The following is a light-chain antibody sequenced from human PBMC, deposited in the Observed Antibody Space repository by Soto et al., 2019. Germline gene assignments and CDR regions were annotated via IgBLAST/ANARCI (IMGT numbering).Light chain of an antibody. J-gene: IGKJ1*01. Sequence: DIVMTQSPDSLAVSLGERATINCKSSQSVLYSSNNDNCLAWYQQKPGQPPKLLIYWASSRESGVPDRFSGSGSGTDFTLTIRSLQAEDVAVYFCQQYYTTPLTFGQGTRVEVK. CDR1: QSVLYSSNNDNC. CDR3: QQYYTTPLT. CDR2: WAS. V-gene: IGKV4-1*01.